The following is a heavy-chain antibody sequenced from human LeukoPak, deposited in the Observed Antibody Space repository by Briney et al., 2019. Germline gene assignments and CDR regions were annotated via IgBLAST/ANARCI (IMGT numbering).Heavy chain of an antibody. J-gene: IGHJ4*02. CDR1: GFTFRSYV. Sequence: PGGSLRLSCAASGFTFRSYVMSWVRQTPGKGLEWVSAITGDGGGTNHADSVKGRFTISRDNSKNTLYLQMNSLRAEDTAVYYCARDDIWSGYSSWGQGTLVTVSS. V-gene: IGHV3-23*01. D-gene: IGHD3-3*01. CDR3: ARDDIWSGYSS. CDR2: ITGDGGGT.